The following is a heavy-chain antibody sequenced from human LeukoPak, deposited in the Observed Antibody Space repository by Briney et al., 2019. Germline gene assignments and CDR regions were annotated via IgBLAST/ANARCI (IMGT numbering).Heavy chain of an antibody. D-gene: IGHD4-17*01. Sequence: GGSLRLSCAASGFTFSSYAMSWVRQAPGKGLEWVSAISGSGGSTYYADSVKGRFTISRDNAKNSLYLQMNSLRVEDTAVYYCARDRYGDYAPGDYWGQGTLVTVSS. CDR3: ARDRYGDYAPGDY. CDR1: GFTFSSYA. J-gene: IGHJ4*02. CDR2: ISGSGGST. V-gene: IGHV3-23*01.